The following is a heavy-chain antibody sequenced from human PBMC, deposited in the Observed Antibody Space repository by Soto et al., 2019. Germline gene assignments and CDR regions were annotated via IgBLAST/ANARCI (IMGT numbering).Heavy chain of an antibody. V-gene: IGHV1-18*04. Sequence: QVQLVQSGAELKRPGASVKVSCKASGYTFSNYGFSWVRQAPGQGLEWMGWISGYNDNPNYDQKFQGRVTMSTDTATNTVHMELRSLRADDKAVYYCARDTGTGKGFDFWGQGALVTVST. CDR3: ARDTGTGKGFDF. D-gene: IGHD3-9*01. CDR2: ISGYNDNP. J-gene: IGHJ4*02. CDR1: GYTFSNYG.